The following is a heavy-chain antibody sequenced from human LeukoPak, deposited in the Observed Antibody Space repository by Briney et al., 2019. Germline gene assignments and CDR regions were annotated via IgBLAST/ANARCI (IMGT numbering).Heavy chain of an antibody. CDR3: ARASIGSRTVEMALYYYYYMDV. CDR1: GFTFSSYA. D-gene: IGHD5-24*01. J-gene: IGHJ6*03. CDR2: ISYDGSNK. V-gene: IGHV3-30*04. Sequence: HAGGSLRLSCAASGFTFSSYAMHWVRQAPGKGLEWVAVISYDGSNKYYADSVKGRFTISRDNSKNTLYLQMNSLRAEDTAVYYCARASIGSRTVEMALYYYYYMDVWGKGTTVTVSS.